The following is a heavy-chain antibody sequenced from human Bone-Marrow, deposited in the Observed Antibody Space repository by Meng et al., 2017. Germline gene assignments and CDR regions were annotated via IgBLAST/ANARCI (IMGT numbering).Heavy chain of an antibody. CDR1: GGSISSGGYY. V-gene: IGHV4-31*01. J-gene: IGHJ5*02. CDR3: ARANVNYGVVDP. Sequence: VQLGDGGPDLGNPCQTPCLTCTVSGGSISSGGYYWSWIRQHPGKGLEWIGYIYYSGSTYYNPSLKSLVTISVDTSKNQFSLKLSSVTAADTAVYYCARANVNYGVVDPWGQGTLVTVSS. CDR2: IYYSGST. D-gene: IGHD3-10*01.